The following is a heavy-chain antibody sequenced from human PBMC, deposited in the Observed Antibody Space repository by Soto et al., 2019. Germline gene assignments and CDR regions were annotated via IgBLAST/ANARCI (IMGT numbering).Heavy chain of an antibody. CDR1: GYTFTTFG. D-gene: IGHD4-17*01. CDR3: AITVTTPLVDY. V-gene: IGHV1-18*01. CDR2: VSAYNGGT. J-gene: IGHJ4*02. Sequence: ASVKVSCKASGYTFTTFGISWVRQAPGQGLEWMGWVSAYNGGTNYAQSLQGRVTMTTDTSTSTACRELRSLRSDDTAGYYCAITVTTPLVDYFGQETVVTVSS.